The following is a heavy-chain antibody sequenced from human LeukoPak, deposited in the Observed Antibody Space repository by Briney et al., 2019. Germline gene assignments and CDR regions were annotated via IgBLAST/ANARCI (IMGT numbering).Heavy chain of an antibody. V-gene: IGHV7-4-1*02. CDR1: GYTFTSYA. CDR2: INTNTGNP. CDR3: ARSLKQLDYYYYYMDV. D-gene: IGHD6-13*01. J-gene: IGHJ6*03. Sequence: ASVKVSCKASGYTFTSYAMNWVRQAPGQGLEWMGWINTNTGNPTYAQGFTGRFVFSLDTSVSTAYLQISSLKAEDTAVYYCARSLKQLDYYYYYMDVWGKGTTVTVSS.